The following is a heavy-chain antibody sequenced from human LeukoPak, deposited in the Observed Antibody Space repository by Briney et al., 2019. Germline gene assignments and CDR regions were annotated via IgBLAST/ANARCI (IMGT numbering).Heavy chain of an antibody. CDR1: GGTFSSYA. CDR2: IIPIFGTA. V-gene: IGHV1-69*05. J-gene: IGHJ4*02. CDR3: ARNRYCSGGSCYRLDY. Sequence: SVKVSCKASGGTFSSYAISWVRQAPGQGLEWMGGIIPIFGTANYAQKFQGRVTITTDESTSTAYMELSSLRSEDTAVYYCARNRYCSGGSCYRLDYWGQGTLVTVSS. D-gene: IGHD2-15*01.